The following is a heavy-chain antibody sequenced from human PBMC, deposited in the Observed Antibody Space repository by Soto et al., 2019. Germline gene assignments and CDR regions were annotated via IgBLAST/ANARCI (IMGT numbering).Heavy chain of an antibody. J-gene: IGHJ6*02. CDR1: GYSFTSYW. Sequence: PGESLKIYCKGSGYSFTSYWINWVRQMPGKGLEWMGRIDPSDSYTNYSPSFQGHVTISADKSISTAYLQWSSLKASDTAMYYCARHRANYYGSGSYYTSYYYYYGMDVWGQGTTVTVSS. CDR3: ARHRANYYGSGSYYTSYYYYYGMDV. V-gene: IGHV5-10-1*01. D-gene: IGHD3-10*01. CDR2: IDPSDSYT.